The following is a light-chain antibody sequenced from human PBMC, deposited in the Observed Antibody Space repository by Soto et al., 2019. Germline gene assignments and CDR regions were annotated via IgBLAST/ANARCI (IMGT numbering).Light chain of an antibody. CDR1: HSVSNN. J-gene: IGKJ1*01. Sequence: EMVMTQSPATLSVSPGDRGTLSCRASHSVSNNLAWYQQKPGQAPRLLMYGASTRATGIPARFSGSGSGTEFTLPISSLQSEDFSVYYCQESYNWEGTFGQGTKVEIK. CDR3: QESYNWEGT. CDR2: GAS. V-gene: IGKV3-15*01.